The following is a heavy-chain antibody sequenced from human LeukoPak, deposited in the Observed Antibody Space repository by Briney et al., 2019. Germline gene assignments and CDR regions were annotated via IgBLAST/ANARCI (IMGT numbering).Heavy chain of an antibody. D-gene: IGHD3-3*01. Sequence: PSETLSLTCTVSGGSISCYYYRWIRQPPGKGLEWIGYIYYSGSTNYNPSLKSRVTISVDTSKNQFSLKLRSVTAADTAVYYITRGNYFCVGQNYYYYYMDVWGKGTTVTVSS. CDR2: IYYSGST. J-gene: IGHJ6*03. CDR3: TRGNYFCVGQNYYYYYMDV. V-gene: IGHV4-59*01. CDR1: GGSISCYY.